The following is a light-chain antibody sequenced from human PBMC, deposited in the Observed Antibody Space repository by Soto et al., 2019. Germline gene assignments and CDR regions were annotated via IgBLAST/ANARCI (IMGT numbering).Light chain of an antibody. V-gene: IGLV3-21*02. CDR2: DDR. Sequence: SYELTQPPSVSVAPGQTARITCGEDNIGSKSVHWYQQKPGQAPVLVVYDDRDRHSGIPERFSGSNSGNTATLTISRVEAGDEADYYCQVWAGSSDHYVFGTGTKLTVL. CDR1: NIGSKS. J-gene: IGLJ1*01. CDR3: QVWAGSSDHYV.